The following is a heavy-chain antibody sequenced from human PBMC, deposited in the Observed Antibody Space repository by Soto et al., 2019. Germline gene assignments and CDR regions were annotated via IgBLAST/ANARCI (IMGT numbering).Heavy chain of an antibody. CDR3: ARMQLGYDAFDI. V-gene: IGHV3-21*01. Sequence: EVQLVESGGGLVKPGGSLRLSCAASGFTFSSYSMNWVRQAPGKGLEWVSSISSSSSYIYYADSVKGRFTISRDNATNALYLQMNSLRAEDTAVYYCARMQLGYDAFDIRGQGTMVTVSS. CDR2: ISSSSSYI. D-gene: IGHD6-6*01. J-gene: IGHJ3*02. CDR1: GFTFSSYS.